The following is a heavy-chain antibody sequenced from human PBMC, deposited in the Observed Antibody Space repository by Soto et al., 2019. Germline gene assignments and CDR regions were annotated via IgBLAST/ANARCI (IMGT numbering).Heavy chain of an antibody. D-gene: IGHD4-17*01. CDR1: GGSISSYY. Sequence: SETLSLTCTVSGGSISSYYWSWIRQPPGKGLEWIGYIYYSGSTNYNPSLKSRVTISVDTSKNQFSLKLSSVTAADTAVYYCARTYGDYVFDYWGQGTLVTV. V-gene: IGHV4-59*08. J-gene: IGHJ4*02. CDR2: IYYSGST. CDR3: ARTYGDYVFDY.